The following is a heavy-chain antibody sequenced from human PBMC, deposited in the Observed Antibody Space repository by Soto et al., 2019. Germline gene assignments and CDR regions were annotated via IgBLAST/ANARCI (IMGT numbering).Heavy chain of an antibody. J-gene: IGHJ6*02. Sequence: GASVKVSCKASGYTFTGYYMHWVRQAPGQGLEWMGWINPNSGGTNYAQKFQGWVTMTRDTSISTAYMELSRLRSDDTAVYYCARDDKRRITIFGVATSVYYYGMDVWGQGTTVTVSS. D-gene: IGHD3-3*01. V-gene: IGHV1-2*04. CDR2: INPNSGGT. CDR3: ARDDKRRITIFGVATSVYYYGMDV. CDR1: GYTFTGYY.